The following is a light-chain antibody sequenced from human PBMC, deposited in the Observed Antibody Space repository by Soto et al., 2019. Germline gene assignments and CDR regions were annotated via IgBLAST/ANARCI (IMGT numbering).Light chain of an antibody. CDR1: QSVTSS. CDR3: LQRSNWPYT. Sequence: EIVLTQSPATLSLSPGERATLSCRASQSVTSSLAWYQQKPGQAPRLLIYDASNRAAGTPARFSGSGSGTDFPLTISSLEPEDFAVYYCLQRSNWPYTFGQGTKLEIK. CDR2: DAS. J-gene: IGKJ2*01. V-gene: IGKV3-11*01.